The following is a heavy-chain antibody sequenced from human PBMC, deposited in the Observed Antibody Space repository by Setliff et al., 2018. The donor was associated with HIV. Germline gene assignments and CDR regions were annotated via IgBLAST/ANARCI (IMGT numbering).Heavy chain of an antibody. CDR1: GFTFSDYY. CDR2: ISYSGSTI. J-gene: IGHJ6*03. CDR3: ARPLTGYSITHYYYMDV. Sequence: GGSLRLSCAASGFTFSDYYMSWIRQAPGKGLEWVSYISYSGSTIYYADSVKGRITISRDNAKNSLYLQMNSLRAEDTAVYYCARPLTGYSITHYYYMDVWGKGATVTVSS. V-gene: IGHV3-11*04. D-gene: IGHD3-9*01.